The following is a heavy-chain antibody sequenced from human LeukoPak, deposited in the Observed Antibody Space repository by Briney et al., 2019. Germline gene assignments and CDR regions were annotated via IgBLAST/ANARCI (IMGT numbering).Heavy chain of an antibody. J-gene: IGHJ5*02. CDR1: GGTFSSYA. CDR2: IIPISGTA. D-gene: IGHD6-19*01. CDR3: ARASGSGPFNNWFDP. V-gene: IGHV1-69*13. Sequence: SVKVSCKASGGTFSSYAISWVRQAPGQGLEWMGGIIPISGTANYAQKFQGRVTITADESTTTAYMELSSLISADTAVYYCARASGSGPFNNWFDPWGQGTLVTVSS.